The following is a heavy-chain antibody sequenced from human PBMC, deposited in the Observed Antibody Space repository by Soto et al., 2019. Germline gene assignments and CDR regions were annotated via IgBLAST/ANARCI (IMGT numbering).Heavy chain of an antibody. CDR2: IKTKTDGGTS. Sequence: EVQLVESGGGLVKPGGSLRLSCAASGFTFSNAWMSWVRQAPCKGLAWVVRIKTKTDGGTSDYAAPVKGRFAISRDDSKKTVYLQSNSLKTEDTAIYYWTTMLTGTAATFPPTFDYWCQGTLVTVSS. CDR3: TTMLTGTAATFPPTFDY. D-gene: IGHD3-16*01. J-gene: IGHJ4*02. CDR1: GFTFSNAW. V-gene: IGHV3-15*01.